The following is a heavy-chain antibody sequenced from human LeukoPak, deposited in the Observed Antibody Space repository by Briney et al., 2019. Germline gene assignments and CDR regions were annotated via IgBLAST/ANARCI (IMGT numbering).Heavy chain of an antibody. J-gene: IGHJ4*01. CDR1: GFTFRNFG. CDR3: VKDTAWAFEY. CDR2: IRSGGIEK. V-gene: IGHV3-30*02. D-gene: IGHD7-27*01. Sequence: GGSLRLSCAASGFTFRNFGMHWVRQAPGKGLEWVAFIRSGGIEKFYADSMKGRFTISRDNSKRTVHLQMGGLRSEDTAVYYCVKDTAWAFEYWGQGSLVTVSS.